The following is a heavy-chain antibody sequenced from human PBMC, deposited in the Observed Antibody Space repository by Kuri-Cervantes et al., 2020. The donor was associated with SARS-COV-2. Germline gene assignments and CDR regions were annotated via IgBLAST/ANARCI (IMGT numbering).Heavy chain of an antibody. CDR3: ARDRDY. CDR2: ISGSGGST. J-gene: IGHJ4*02. CDR1: GFTFSSHA. V-gene: IGHV3-23*01. Sequence: GESLKISCAASGFTFSSHAMSWVRQAPGKGLEWVSAISGSGGSTYYADSVKGRFTISRDDSKNTLYLQMDSLRDDDTAVYCCARDRDYWGQGTLVTVSS.